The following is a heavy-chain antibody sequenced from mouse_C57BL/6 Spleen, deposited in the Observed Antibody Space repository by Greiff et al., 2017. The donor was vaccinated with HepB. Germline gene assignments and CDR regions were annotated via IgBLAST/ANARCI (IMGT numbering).Heavy chain of an antibody. J-gene: IGHJ1*03. CDR1: GFTFSDYY. CDR3: ARDPSTTVVEGYFDV. V-gene: IGHV5-16*01. D-gene: IGHD1-1*01. CDR2: INYDGSST. Sequence: EVKLMESEGGLVQPGSSMKLSCTASGFTFSDYYMAWVRQVPEKGLEWVANINYDGSSTYYLDSLKSRFIISRDNAKNILYLQMSSLKSEDTATYYCARDPSTTVVEGYFDVWGTGTTVTVSS.